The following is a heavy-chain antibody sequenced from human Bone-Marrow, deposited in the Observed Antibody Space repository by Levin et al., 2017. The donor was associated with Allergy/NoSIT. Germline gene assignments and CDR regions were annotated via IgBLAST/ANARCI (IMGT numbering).Heavy chain of an antibody. V-gene: IGHV3-49*03. Sequence: GGSLRLSCTVSGFTFGNYAMTWFRQPPGKGLEWVAFIRPNVSGGTADYAAYVKGRFAISRDDSENIAYLQIDRLKTEDTALYYCTNHRIMTDYWGQGTLVTVSS. J-gene: IGHJ4*02. D-gene: IGHD2-15*01. CDR3: TNHRIMTDY. CDR2: IRPNVSGGTA. CDR1: GFTFGNYA.